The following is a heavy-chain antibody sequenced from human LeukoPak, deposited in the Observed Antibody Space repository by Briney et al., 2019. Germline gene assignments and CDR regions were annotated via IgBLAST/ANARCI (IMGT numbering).Heavy chain of an antibody. D-gene: IGHD6-6*01. CDR2: ISGSGGST. V-gene: IGHV3-23*01. CDR1: GFTFSSYA. J-gene: IGHJ6*02. Sequence: GGSLRLSCAASGFTFSSYAMSWVRQAPGKGLEWVSAISGSGGSTYYADSVKGRFTISRDNSKNTLYLQMNSLRAGDTAVYYCARAVAARPRDYYGMDVWGQGTTVTVSS. CDR3: ARAVAARPRDYYGMDV.